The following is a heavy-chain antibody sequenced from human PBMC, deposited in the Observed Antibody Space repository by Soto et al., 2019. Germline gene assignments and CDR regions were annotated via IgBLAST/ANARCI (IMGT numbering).Heavy chain of an antibody. CDR3: AKVQGSGSGLYYFYYYGMDV. D-gene: IGHD3-10*01. Sequence: LRRSCAASAFTFISYAWSFVRQAPGNGLEGVWSVSGNAVSTYYADSVNCRVTNSRDTSRNTLYLQMNSLRAEDTAVYYCAKVQGSGSGLYYFYYYGMDVWGQGTTVTVSS. CDR1: AFTFISYA. CDR2: VSGNAVST. J-gene: IGHJ6*02. V-gene: IGHV3-23*01.